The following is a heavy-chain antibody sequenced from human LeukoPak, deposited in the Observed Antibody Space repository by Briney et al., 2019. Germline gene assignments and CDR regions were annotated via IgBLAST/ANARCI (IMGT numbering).Heavy chain of an antibody. CDR3: ARAFSSSSFYFNY. Sequence: SETLSLTCTVSGDSISTYYWNWIRQPPGKGLEWIGYIYHSGSTNYNPSLKSRVTTSVDTSKNQFSLKLSSVTAADTAVYYCARAFSSSSFYFNYWGQGTLVTVSS. D-gene: IGHD6-6*01. CDR1: GDSISTYY. J-gene: IGHJ4*02. CDR2: IYHSGST. V-gene: IGHV4-59*01.